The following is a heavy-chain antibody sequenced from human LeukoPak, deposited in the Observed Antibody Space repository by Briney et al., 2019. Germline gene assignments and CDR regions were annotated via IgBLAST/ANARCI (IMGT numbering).Heavy chain of an antibody. Sequence: PGGSLRLSCAASGFTFSSYEMNWVRQAPAKRLEWISSITSSSTYVFYADSVRGRFTISRDNAKNSLYLQIDSLRAEDRAVYYCARDILRNAVAGCWFDPWGQGTLVTVSS. CDR2: ITSSSTYV. CDR1: GFTFSSYE. CDR3: ARDILRNAVAGCWFDP. V-gene: IGHV3-21*01. J-gene: IGHJ5*02. D-gene: IGHD6-19*01.